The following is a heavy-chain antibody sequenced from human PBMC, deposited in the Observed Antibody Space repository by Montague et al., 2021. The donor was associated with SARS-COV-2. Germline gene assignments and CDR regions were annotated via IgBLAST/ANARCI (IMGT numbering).Heavy chain of an antibody. CDR2: VDQSGTT. CDR1: GGSFSNYY. Sequence: SETLSLTCAISGGSFSNYYWSWIRQPPGKGLEWIGEVDQSGTTIYNPSVKSGVTISEDTSKNQFYLRLNSVTAADTAVYYCARVRGPVVVPGAGAAGGAFDIWGQGTMVTVSS. V-gene: IGHV4-34*01. CDR3: ARVRGPVVVPGAGAAGGAFDI. J-gene: IGHJ3*02. D-gene: IGHD2-2*01.